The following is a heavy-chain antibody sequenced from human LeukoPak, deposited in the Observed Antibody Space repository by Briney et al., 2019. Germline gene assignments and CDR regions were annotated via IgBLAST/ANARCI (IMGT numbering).Heavy chain of an antibody. J-gene: IGHJ4*02. Sequence: ASVKVSCKASGYTFTNYFMHWVRQAPGQGLEWMGIINPSGGSTSYAQKFQGRVIMTRDTSTSTVYMELSSLRSEDTAVYYCARGHNWNYRRTYYFDYWGQGALVTVSS. CDR3: ARGHNWNYRRTYYFDY. V-gene: IGHV1-46*01. CDR1: GYTFTNYF. CDR2: INPSGGST. D-gene: IGHD1-7*01.